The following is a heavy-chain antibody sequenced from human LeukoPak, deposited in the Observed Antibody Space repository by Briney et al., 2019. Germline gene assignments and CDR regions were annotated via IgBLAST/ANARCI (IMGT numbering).Heavy chain of an antibody. Sequence: GGSLRLSCAASGLTFNIYAMTWVRQAPGEGLEWVSSISTSGGSTFYADSVRGRFTISRDNSKSTLYLQMNSLRAEDTAVYYCAANRAPLFDYWGQGTLVTVSS. V-gene: IGHV3-23*01. D-gene: IGHD1-14*01. CDR1: GLTFNIYA. J-gene: IGHJ4*02. CDR2: ISTSGGST. CDR3: AANRAPLFDY.